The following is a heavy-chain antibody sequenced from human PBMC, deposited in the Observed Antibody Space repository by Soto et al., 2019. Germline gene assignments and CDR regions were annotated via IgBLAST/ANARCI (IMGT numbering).Heavy chain of an antibody. J-gene: IGHJ5*02. V-gene: IGHV4-39*02. CDR1: GGSIATSSYF. CDR2: IDYRGTI. Sequence: TLSLTCTVSGGSIATSSYFWAWIRRPPGKGLEWIGSIDYRGTIYNNPSLKSRVTISVDTSKNHFSLKLDSVTAADTALYYCSRRAPEGFDPWGQGTLVTVSS. CDR3: SRRAPEGFDP.